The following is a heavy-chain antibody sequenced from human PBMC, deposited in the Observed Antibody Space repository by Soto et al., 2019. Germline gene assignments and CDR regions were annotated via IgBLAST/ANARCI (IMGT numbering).Heavy chain of an antibody. J-gene: IGHJ5*02. V-gene: IGHV4-39*02. CDR1: GGSIATSSYF. CDR2: IDYRGTI. Sequence: TLSLTCTVSGGSIATSSYFWAWIRRPPGKGLEWIGSIDYRGTIYNNPSLKSRVTISVDTSKNHFSLKLDSVTAADTALYYCSRRAPEGFDPWGQGTLVTVSS. CDR3: SRRAPEGFDP.